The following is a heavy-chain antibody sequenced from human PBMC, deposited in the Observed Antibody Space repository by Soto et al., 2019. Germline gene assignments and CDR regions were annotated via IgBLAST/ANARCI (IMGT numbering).Heavy chain of an antibody. CDR3: ARVGPGQLVYYYYYMDV. CDR2: ISSSGSTI. D-gene: IGHD6-6*01. CDR1: GFTFSEYY. Sequence: WGSLRLSCAASGFTFSEYYLSWICQDTWKGLELVSYISSSGSTIYYADSVKGRFTISRDNAKNSLYLQMNSLRAEDTAVYYCARVGPGQLVYYYYYMDVWGKGT. J-gene: IGHJ6*03. V-gene: IGHV3-11*01.